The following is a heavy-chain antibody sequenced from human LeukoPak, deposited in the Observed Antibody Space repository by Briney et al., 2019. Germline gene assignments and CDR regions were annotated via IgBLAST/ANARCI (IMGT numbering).Heavy chain of an antibody. CDR2: IYSGGST. Sequence: GGSLRLSCAASGFTVSSNYMSWVRQAPGKGLEWVSVIYSGGSTYYADSVKGRFTISRDNSKNTLYLQMNSLRAEDTALYYCAKDLKEGFCSTTSCYGIDSWGRGTLVTVSS. D-gene: IGHD2-2*01. J-gene: IGHJ4*02. CDR3: AKDLKEGFCSTTSCYGIDS. V-gene: IGHV3-66*01. CDR1: GFTVSSNY.